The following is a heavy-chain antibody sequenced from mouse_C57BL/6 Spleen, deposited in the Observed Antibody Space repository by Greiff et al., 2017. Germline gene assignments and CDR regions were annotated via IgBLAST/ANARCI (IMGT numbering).Heavy chain of an antibody. CDR3: ARIFYDYDVNYFDY. J-gene: IGHJ2*01. V-gene: IGHV5-16*01. CDR2: INYDGSST. D-gene: IGHD2-4*01. Sequence: EVQLVESEGGLVQPGSSMKLSCTASGFTFSDYYMAWVRQVPEKGLEWVANINYDGSSTYYLDSLKSRFIISRDNAKNILYLQMSSLKSEDTATYYCARIFYDYDVNYFDYWGQGTTLTVSS. CDR1: GFTFSDYY.